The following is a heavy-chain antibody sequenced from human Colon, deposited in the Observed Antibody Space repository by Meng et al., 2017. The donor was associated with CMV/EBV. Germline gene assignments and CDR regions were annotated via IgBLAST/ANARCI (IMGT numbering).Heavy chain of an antibody. J-gene: IGHJ6*02. CDR1: GFTFTNYV. CDR3: ARDVVNTSGYRYYYGMDV. D-gene: IGHD5-18*01. CDR2: IWFDGNNK. V-gene: IGHV3-33*01. Sequence: GESLKISCAASGFTFTNYVFHWVRQAPGKGLEWVAAIWFDGNNKYYADSVKGRFFISRDNSKNTLYLQMNDLRVEDGAVYYCARDVVNTSGYRYYYGMDVWGQGTMVTVSS.